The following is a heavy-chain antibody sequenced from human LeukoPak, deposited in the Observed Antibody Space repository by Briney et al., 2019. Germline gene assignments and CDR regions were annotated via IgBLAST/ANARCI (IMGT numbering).Heavy chain of an antibody. CDR3: ERNRGSDFYY. J-gene: IGHJ4*02. D-gene: IGHD6-6*01. CDR2: AYYRSKWHI. V-gene: IGHV6-1*01. CDR1: GDSVSSSSSA. Sequence: SQTLSLTCAISGDSVSSSSSAWSWIRQSPSRGLEWLGRAYYRSKWHIDYAESVKSRITINPDTSKNEFSLQLNSVTPEDTAVYDSERNRGSDFYYWGQGTLVTVSS.